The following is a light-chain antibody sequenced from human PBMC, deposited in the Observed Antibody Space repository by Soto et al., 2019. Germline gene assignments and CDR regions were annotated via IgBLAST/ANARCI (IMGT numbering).Light chain of an antibody. CDR2: GAS. V-gene: IGKV3-20*01. Sequence: EIVLTQSPGTLSLSPGERATLSCRTSQSVSSNYLAWYQQKPGQAPRLLIYGASSRATGIPDRFSGSGSGTDLTLTISSLQPDDFATYYCQRYNSYPTFGQGTKVDIK. CDR3: QRYNSYPT. CDR1: QSVSSNY. J-gene: IGKJ1*01.